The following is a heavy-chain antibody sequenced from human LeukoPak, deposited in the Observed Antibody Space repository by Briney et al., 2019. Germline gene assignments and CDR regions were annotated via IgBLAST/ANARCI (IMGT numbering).Heavy chain of an antibody. D-gene: IGHD3-16*01. CDR1: GFTFSSYS. CDR2: ISGSSNTI. Sequence: PGGSLRLSCAASGFTFSSYSMNWVRQAPGKGLEWVSYISGSSNTIYYADSVKGRFTISRDNSKNTLFLQMNSLRAEDTAVYYCAKGFMRWGEVYYMDVWGKGTTVTVSS. J-gene: IGHJ6*03. V-gene: IGHV3-48*01. CDR3: AKGFMRWGEVYYMDV.